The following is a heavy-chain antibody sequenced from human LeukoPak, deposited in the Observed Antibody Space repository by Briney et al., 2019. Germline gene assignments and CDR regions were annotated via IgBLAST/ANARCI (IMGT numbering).Heavy chain of an antibody. CDR1: GFTFSSYV. J-gene: IGHJ4*02. Sequence: PGGSLRLSCAASGFTFSSYVMYWVRQAPGKGLEWVANIKQDGSEKYYVDSVKGRFTISRDNAKNSLYLQMSSLRAEDTAVYYCARDQVVRWPHREGHWGQGTLVTVSS. V-gene: IGHV3-7*01. CDR3: ARDQVVRWPHREGH. D-gene: IGHD2-15*01. CDR2: IKQDGSEK.